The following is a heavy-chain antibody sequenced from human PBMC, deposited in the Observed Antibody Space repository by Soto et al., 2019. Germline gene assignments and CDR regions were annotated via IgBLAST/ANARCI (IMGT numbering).Heavy chain of an antibody. CDR2: SYYSGST. J-gene: IGHJ4*02. D-gene: IGHD2-15*01. V-gene: IGHV4-30-4*01. Sequence: QVQLQESGPGLVKPSQTLSLTCTVSGGSISSGDYYWSWIRQPPGKGLEWIGKSYYSGSTYYNPSLKSRVTISVDPSKNQSSLKLSSVTAADTAVYYCARDPPSVGPSYYFDYWGQGTLVTVSS. CDR1: GGSISSGDYY. CDR3: ARDPPSVGPSYYFDY.